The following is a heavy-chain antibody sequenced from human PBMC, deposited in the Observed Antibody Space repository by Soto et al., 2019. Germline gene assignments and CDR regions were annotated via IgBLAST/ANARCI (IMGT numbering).Heavy chain of an antibody. J-gene: IGHJ3*02. CDR2: ISCSGGST. Sequence: GGSLRLSCAASGFTFSDYAMSWVRQGPGKGLEWVSSISCSGGSTYYADSVKGRFTISRDNSKNTLYLQMNSLRAEDTAVYYCARVIADGTNIDAFDIWGQGTMVTVSS. CDR3: ARVIADGTNIDAFDI. CDR1: GFTFSDYA. V-gene: IGHV3-23*01. D-gene: IGHD1-7*01.